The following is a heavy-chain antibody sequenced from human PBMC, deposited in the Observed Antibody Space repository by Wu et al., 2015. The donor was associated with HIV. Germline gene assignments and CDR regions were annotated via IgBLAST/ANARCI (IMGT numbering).Heavy chain of an antibody. CDR3: ASSLSIAVPGSAFDY. CDR2: INHSGST. CDR1: GGSFSGYY. J-gene: IGHJ4*02. V-gene: IGHV4-34*01. D-gene: IGHD6-19*01. Sequence: QVQLQQWGAGLLKPSETLSLTCAVYGGSFSGYYWSWIRQPPGKGLEWIGEINHSGSTNYNPSLKSRVTISVDTSKNQFSLKLSSVTAADTAVYYCASSLSIAVPGSAFDYWGQGTLVT.